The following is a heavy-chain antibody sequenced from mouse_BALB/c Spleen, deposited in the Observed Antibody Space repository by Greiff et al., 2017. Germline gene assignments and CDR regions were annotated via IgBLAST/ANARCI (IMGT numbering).Heavy chain of an antibody. CDR3: ARPVYYGYGGFAY. J-gene: IGHJ3*01. V-gene: IGHV4-1*02. CDR2: INPDSSTI. CDR1: GFDFSRYW. D-gene: IGHD2-2*01. Sequence: VMLVESGGGLVQPGGSLKLSCAASGFDFSRYWMSWVRQAPGKGLEWIGEINPDSSTINYTPSLKDKFIISRDNAKNTLYLQMSKVRSEDTALYYCARPVYYGYGGFAYWGQGTLVTVSA.